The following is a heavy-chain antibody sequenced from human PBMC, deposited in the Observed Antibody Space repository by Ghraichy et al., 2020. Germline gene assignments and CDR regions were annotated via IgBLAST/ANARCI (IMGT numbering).Heavy chain of an antibody. CDR1: GGSISSYY. D-gene: IGHD2-15*01. J-gene: IGHJ4*02. CDR2: IYYSGST. V-gene: IGHV4-59*01. CDR3: ASGRRYCSGGSCSLFYY. Sequence: SETLSLTCTVSGGSISSYYWSWIRQPPGKGLEWIGYIYYSGSTNSNPSLKSRVTISVDTSKNQFSLKLSSVTAADTAVYYCASGRRYCSGGSCSLFYYWGQRTLVTVSS.